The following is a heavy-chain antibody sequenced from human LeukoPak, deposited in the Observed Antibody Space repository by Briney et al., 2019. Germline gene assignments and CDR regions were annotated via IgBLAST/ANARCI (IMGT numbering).Heavy chain of an antibody. Sequence: GGSLRLSCAASGFTFSRYSMNWVRQAPGKGLEWVSSISISSNYIYYTDSVKGRRTISRDNSKNSLDLEMNSLRADDTAVYYCARDTLGEGEDANYAVYYFDYWGQGTVVTVSS. CDR1: GFTFSRYS. CDR2: ISISSNYI. V-gene: IGHV3-21*01. J-gene: IGHJ4*02. D-gene: IGHD4/OR15-4a*01. CDR3: ARDTLGEGEDANYAVYYFDY.